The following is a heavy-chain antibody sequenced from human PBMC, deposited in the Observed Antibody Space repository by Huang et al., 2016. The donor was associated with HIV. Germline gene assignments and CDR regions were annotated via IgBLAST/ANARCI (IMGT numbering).Heavy chain of an antibody. Sequence: QVRLEQWGEGSLKPSETLSLTCAVYGASFSTYFWSWVRQSPHKRLQRFGEIKPGGPSNYNPAFKGRVVTSVDTPKSQFSRTLRAMSAADAAIYYCARRPTPSYYDTWSISPVEEDFFYFNLDLWGRGTPVTVS. CDR2: IKPGGPS. CDR1: GASFSTYF. CDR3: ARRPTPSYYDTWSISPVEEDFFYFNLDL. V-gene: IGHV4-34*02. D-gene: IGHD3-16*01. J-gene: IGHJ6*02.